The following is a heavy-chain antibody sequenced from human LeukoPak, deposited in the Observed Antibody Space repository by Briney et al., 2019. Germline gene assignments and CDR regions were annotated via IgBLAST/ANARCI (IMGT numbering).Heavy chain of an antibody. Sequence: SVKVSCKASGGTFSSYATSWVRQAPGQGLEWMGGIIPIFGTANYAQKFQGRVTITTDESTSTAYMELSSLRSEDTAVYYCAREVPADNYYYYYMDVWGKGTTVTVSS. CDR2: IIPIFGTA. J-gene: IGHJ6*03. CDR3: AREVPADNYYYYYMDV. D-gene: IGHD2-2*01. CDR1: GGTFSSYA. V-gene: IGHV1-69*05.